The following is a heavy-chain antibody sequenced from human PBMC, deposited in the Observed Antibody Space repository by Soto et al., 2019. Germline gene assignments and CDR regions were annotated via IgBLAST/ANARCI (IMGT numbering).Heavy chain of an antibody. V-gene: IGHV1-69*01. J-gene: IGHJ6*02. CDR2: IIPIFGTA. D-gene: IGHD5-18*01. Sequence: QVQLVQSGAEVKKPGSSVKVSCKASGGTFSSYAISWVRQAPGQGLEWMGGIIPIFGTANYAPKLHGRVTITADESTGTACMELSRLRSADTAVYYCARGSRDTALLNYYYGMDVWVQGTTVTVS. CDR3: ARGSRDTALLNYYYGMDV. CDR1: GGTFSSYA.